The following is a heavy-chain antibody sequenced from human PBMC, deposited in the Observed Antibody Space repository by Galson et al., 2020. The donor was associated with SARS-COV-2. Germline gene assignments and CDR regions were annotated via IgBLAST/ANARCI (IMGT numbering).Heavy chain of an antibody. V-gene: IGHV1-69*13. Sequence: SVKVSCKASGGTFSSYAISWVRQAPGQGLEWMGGIIPIFGTANYTQKFQGRVTITADESTSTAYMELSSLRSEDTAVYYCARAEGELTMVQGYPLLDYYYYYGMDVWGQGTTFTVSS. D-gene: IGHD3-10*01. CDR1: GGTFSSYA. CDR3: ARAEGELTMVQGYPLLDYYYYYGMDV. J-gene: IGHJ6*02. CDR2: IIPIFGTA.